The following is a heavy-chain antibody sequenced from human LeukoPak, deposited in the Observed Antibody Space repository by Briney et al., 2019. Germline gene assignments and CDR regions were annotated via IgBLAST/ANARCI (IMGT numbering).Heavy chain of an antibody. CDR3: AKGADSGWYYFDY. D-gene: IGHD6-19*01. Sequence: GGSLRLSCAASGFTFSSYDMHWVRQAPGKGLEWVAVISYDGSNKDYADSVKGRFTISRDNSKNTLYLQMNSLRAEDTAVYYCAKGADSGWYYFDYWGQGTLVTVSS. CDR2: ISYDGSNK. CDR1: GFTFSSYD. J-gene: IGHJ4*02. V-gene: IGHV3-30*18.